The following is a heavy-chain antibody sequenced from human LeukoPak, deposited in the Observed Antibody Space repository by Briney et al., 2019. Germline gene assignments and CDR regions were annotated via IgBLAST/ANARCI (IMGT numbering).Heavy chain of an antibody. D-gene: IGHD3-16*01. J-gene: IGHJ5*02. CDR1: GGSFSGYY. Sequence: PSETLSLTCAVYGGSFSGYYWSWIRQPPGKGLEWIGEINHSGSTNYNPSLKSRVTISVDTSKNQFSLKLSSVTAADTAVYYCVRGRITYRWGFDPWGQGTLVTVSS. CDR3: VRGRITYRWGFDP. CDR2: INHSGST. V-gene: IGHV4-34*01.